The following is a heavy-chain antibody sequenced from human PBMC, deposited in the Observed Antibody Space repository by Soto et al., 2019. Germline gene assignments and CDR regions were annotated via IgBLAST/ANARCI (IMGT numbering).Heavy chain of an antibody. CDR1: GFTFDAYA. V-gene: IGHV3-23*01. J-gene: IGHJ4*02. D-gene: IGHD2-2*01. CDR2: ISGNGGST. CDR3: AKSGPIVVVPAPFDY. Sequence: HPGGSLRLSYAASGFTFDAYAMHWVRQAPGKGLEWVSAISGNGGSTDYADSVKGRFTISRDNAKNTLYLQMNRLRAEDTAVYYCAKSGPIVVVPAPFDYWGQGTLVTVSS.